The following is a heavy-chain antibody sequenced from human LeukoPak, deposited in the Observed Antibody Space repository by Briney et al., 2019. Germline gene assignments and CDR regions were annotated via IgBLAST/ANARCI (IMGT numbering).Heavy chain of an antibody. V-gene: IGHV3-7*01. CDR3: ARDKKVVVAATVFDY. D-gene: IGHD2-15*01. CDR2: IKQDGSEK. CDR1: GFIFSSYW. Sequence: QPGGSLRLSCAASGFIFSSYWMSWVRQAPGKGLEWVANIKQDGSEKYYVDSVKGRFTISRDNAKNSLYLQMNSLRAEDTAVYYCARDKKVVVAATVFDYWGQGTLVTVSS. J-gene: IGHJ4*02.